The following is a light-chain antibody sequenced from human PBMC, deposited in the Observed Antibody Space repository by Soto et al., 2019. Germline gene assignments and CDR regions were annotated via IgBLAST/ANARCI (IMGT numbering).Light chain of an antibody. CDR1: QAISTW. Sequence: DLPMTQSPSSVSASVGDRVTITCRASQAISTWLAWYQQKPGKAPKLLIYAASNLQTGVPSRFSGSGSRTDFTLTISSLQPEDFATYYCQQANSFPRTFGQGTKVEIK. V-gene: IGKV1D-12*01. J-gene: IGKJ1*01. CDR3: QQANSFPRT. CDR2: AAS.